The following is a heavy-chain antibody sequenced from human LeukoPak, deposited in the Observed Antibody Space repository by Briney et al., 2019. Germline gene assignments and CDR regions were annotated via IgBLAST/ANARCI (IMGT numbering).Heavy chain of an antibody. CDR1: GYTFTDYY. CDR2: INPKIGGT. J-gene: IGHJ4*02. CDR3: ARGFKRYSGILLGY. Sequence: ASAKVSCKASGYTFTDYYIHWVRQAPGQGLEWVGRINPKIGGTNHAQKFQGRVAMTRDTSISTAYMELSRLRSDDTAVYYCARGFKRYSGILLGYWGQGTLVTLSS. D-gene: IGHD1-26*01. V-gene: IGHV1-2*06.